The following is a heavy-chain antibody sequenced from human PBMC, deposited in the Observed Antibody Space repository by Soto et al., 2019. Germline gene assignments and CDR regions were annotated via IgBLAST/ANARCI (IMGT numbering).Heavy chain of an antibody. CDR1: ASSIKSNYY. J-gene: IGHJ4*02. V-gene: IGHV4-38-2*01. D-gene: IGHD4-17*01. CDR3: ARGLYGGNCDY. Sequence: SETLSLPCGASASSIKSNYYWLWIRQPPGKGLEWIGAIHHSGTTYYTPSLKSRVTISMDTSKNHFSLRPTSVTAADTAKDYCARGLYGGNCDYWGQGTPVTVSS. CDR2: IHHSGTT.